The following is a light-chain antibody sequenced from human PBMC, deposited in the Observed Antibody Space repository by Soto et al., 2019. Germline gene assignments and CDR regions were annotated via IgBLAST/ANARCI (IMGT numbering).Light chain of an antibody. CDR3: QQYNSYPWT. CDR2: DAS. Sequence: DIQMTQSPSTLSASVVDRVTITCRASQSISTWLAWYQQRPGQAPKLLIYDASSLESGVPSRFSGSGSGTEFTLPISSLQPDDFATYYCQQYNSYPWTFGQGNKVDIK. J-gene: IGKJ1*01. CDR1: QSISTW. V-gene: IGKV1-5*01.